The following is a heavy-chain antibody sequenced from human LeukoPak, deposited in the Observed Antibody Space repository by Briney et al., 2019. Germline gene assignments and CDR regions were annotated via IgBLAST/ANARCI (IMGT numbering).Heavy chain of an antibody. CDR3: AKGYSGYEVDAFDI. J-gene: IGHJ3*02. Sequence: GGSLRLSCAASGFTFSSYWMHWVRQAPGKGLVWVSRINSDGSSTSYADSVKGRFTISRDNSKNTLYLQMNSLRAEDTAVYYCAKGYSGYEVDAFDIWGQGTMVTVSS. CDR2: INSDGSST. CDR1: GFTFSSYW. D-gene: IGHD5-12*01. V-gene: IGHV3-74*01.